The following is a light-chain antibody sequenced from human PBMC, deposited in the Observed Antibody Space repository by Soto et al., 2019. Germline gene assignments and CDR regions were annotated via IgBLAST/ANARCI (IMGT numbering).Light chain of an antibody. J-gene: IGLJ2*01. CDR2: RNS. Sequence: QSVLTQPPSASGTPGPRVTLSCSGSSSNIGSNYVYWYQQLPGTVPQLLIYRNSERPSGVPDRFSGSKSGTSASLAISGLRTEDEADYYCAAWDDSLSGVVFGGGTKLTVL. V-gene: IGLV1-47*01. CDR1: SSNIGSNY. CDR3: AAWDDSLSGVV.